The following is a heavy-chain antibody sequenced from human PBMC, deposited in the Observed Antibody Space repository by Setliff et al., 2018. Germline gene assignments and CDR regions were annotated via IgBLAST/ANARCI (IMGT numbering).Heavy chain of an antibody. Sequence: GGSLRLSCAASGLTFSSYGMYWVRQAPGKGLEWVGRIRSKPYTYATTYAASMKGRFTISRDDSKNTAYLQMNSLKTEDTAVYYCTRHGSFYSDSSGYYYGTDSYYYMDVWGKGTTVTV. CDR1: GLTFSSYG. J-gene: IGHJ6*03. D-gene: IGHD3-22*01. CDR3: TRHGSFYSDSSGYYYGTDSYYYMDV. CDR2: IRSKPYTYAT. V-gene: IGHV3-73*01.